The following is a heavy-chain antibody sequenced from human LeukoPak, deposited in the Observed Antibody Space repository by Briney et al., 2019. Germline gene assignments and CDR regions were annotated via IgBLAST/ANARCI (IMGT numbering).Heavy chain of an antibody. CDR2: ISASSDST. D-gene: IGHD2-2*01. V-gene: IGHV3-23*01. CDR3: ARLPVVGSRAGLDY. J-gene: IGHJ4*02. CDR1: GFTFSAYA. Sequence: GGTLRLSCAASGFTFSAYAMSWVRQAPGKGLEWVSAISASSDSTYYADSVKGRFTISRDNAKNSLYLQMNSLRAEDTALYYCARLPVVGSRAGLDYWGQGTLVTVSS.